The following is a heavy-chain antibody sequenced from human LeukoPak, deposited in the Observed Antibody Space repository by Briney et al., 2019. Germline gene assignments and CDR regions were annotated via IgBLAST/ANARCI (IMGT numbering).Heavy chain of an antibody. V-gene: IGHV1-8*01. J-gene: IGHJ3*02. CDR3: ARDVDGYNPAAFDI. CDR1: GYTFTSYD. D-gene: IGHD5-24*01. CDR2: MNPNSGNT. Sequence: ASVKVSCKASGYTFTSYDINWVRQATGQGLEWMGWMNPNSGNTGYAQKFQGRVTMTRNTSISTAYMELSSLRSEDTAVYYCARDVDGYNPAAFDIWGQGTMVTVSS.